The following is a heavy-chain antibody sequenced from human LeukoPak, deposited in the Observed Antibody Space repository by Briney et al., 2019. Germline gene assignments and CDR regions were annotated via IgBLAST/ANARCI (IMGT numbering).Heavy chain of an antibody. V-gene: IGHV4-39*01. CDR1: GGSISSSSYD. CDR2: IYYSGST. J-gene: IGHJ4*02. CDR3: ASLSDYGDQLDY. D-gene: IGHD4-17*01. Sequence: SETLSRTCTVSGGSISSSSYDWGWIRQPPGKGGEWIGSIYYSGSTYYNPSLKSRVTIAVDTSKNQFSLKLSSVTAADTAVYYCASLSDYGDQLDYWGQGTLVTVSS.